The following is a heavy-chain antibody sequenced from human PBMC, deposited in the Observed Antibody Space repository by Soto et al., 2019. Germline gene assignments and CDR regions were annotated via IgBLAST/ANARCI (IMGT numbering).Heavy chain of an antibody. CDR1: GYSFTSYW. CDR2: IYPGDYDT. CDR3: ARLADSRSGYFGAWRDYYSSGMDV. J-gene: IGHJ6*02. D-gene: IGHD3-3*01. V-gene: IGHV5-51*01. Sequence: GESLKISCKGSGYSFTSYWIGWVRQMPGKGLEWMGIIYPGDYDTRYSPSFQGQVTISADKSISTAYLQWSSLKASDTAMYYCARLADSRSGYFGAWRDYYSSGMDVWGQGTTVTVSS.